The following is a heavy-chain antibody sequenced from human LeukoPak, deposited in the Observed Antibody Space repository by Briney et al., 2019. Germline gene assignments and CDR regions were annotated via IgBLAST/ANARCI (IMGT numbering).Heavy chain of an antibody. CDR3: ARAGRDDSDAFDI. D-gene: IGHD3-10*01. Sequence: ASVKVSCKASGFTFTSFYIHWVRQAPGQGLECMGIINPSGGSTTYAQKFRGRVTMTRDMSTSTVYMELSSLRSEDTAVYYCARAGRDDSDAFDIWGQGTMVTVSS. CDR2: INPSGGST. J-gene: IGHJ3*02. V-gene: IGHV1-46*01. CDR1: GFTFTSFY.